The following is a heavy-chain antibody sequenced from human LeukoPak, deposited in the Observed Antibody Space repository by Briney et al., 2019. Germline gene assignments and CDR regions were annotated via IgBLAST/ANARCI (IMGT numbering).Heavy chain of an antibody. Sequence: SVKLSCTASGGTFSSYAFSWVRQAPGQGLEWMGSIIPTLGIANYAQKFQGRVTITADKSTSTAYMELSSLRSEDTAVYYCARYGVATMGAKYYYGMDVWGQGTTVTVSS. CDR2: IIPTLGIA. CDR3: ARYGVATMGAKYYYGMDV. D-gene: IGHD5-24*01. V-gene: IGHV1-69*04. CDR1: GGTFSSYA. J-gene: IGHJ6*02.